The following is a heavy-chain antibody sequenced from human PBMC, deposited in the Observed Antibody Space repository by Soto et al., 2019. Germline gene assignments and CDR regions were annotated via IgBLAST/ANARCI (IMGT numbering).Heavy chain of an antibody. J-gene: IGHJ4*02. CDR2: INHSGST. D-gene: IGHD3-3*01. Sequence: SETLSLTCAVYGGSFSGYYWSWIRQPPGKGLEWIGEINHSGSTNYNPSLKSRVTISVDTSKNQFSLKLSSVTAADTAVYYCARALTIFGVVISSGSLLRGYWGQGTLIVVSS. CDR3: ARALTIFGVVISSGSLLRGY. V-gene: IGHV4-34*01. CDR1: GGSFSGYY.